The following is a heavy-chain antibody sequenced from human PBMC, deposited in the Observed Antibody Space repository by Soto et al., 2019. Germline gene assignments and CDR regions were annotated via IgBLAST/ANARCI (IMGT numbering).Heavy chain of an antibody. V-gene: IGHV1-18*01. Sequence: QVQLVQSGAEVKKPGASVKVSCKASGYTFTSYGISWVRQAPGQGLEWMGWISAYDGNTNYAQKLQGRVTMTTDTSTSTAYMELRSLRSDDTAVYYCARDGGDILTGYPELNFDYWGQGTLVTVSS. CDR2: ISAYDGNT. D-gene: IGHD3-9*01. J-gene: IGHJ4*02. CDR1: GYTFTSYG. CDR3: ARDGGDILTGYPELNFDY.